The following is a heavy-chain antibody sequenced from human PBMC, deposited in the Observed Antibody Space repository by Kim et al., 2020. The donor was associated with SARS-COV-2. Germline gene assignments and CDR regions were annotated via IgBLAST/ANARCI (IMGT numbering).Heavy chain of an antibody. CDR2: ISYDGSNK. Sequence: GGSLRLSCAASGFTFSSYAMHWVRQAPGKGLEWVAVISYDGSNKYYADSVKGRFTISRDNSKNTLYLQMNSLRAEDTAVYYCARDRSPPLTGTIDYWG. J-gene: IGHJ4*01. CDR3: ARDRSPPLTGTIDY. CDR1: GFTFSSYA. D-gene: IGHD1-20*01. V-gene: IGHV3-30-3*01.